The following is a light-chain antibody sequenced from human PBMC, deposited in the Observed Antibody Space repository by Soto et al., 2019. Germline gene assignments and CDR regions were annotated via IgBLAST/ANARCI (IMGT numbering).Light chain of an antibody. V-gene: IGKV3-15*01. J-gene: IGKJ4*01. CDR3: PHYNEWPLT. CDR1: QTVSNN. Sequence: ERVMTQFPATLSVSPGAKATLACRASQTVSNNLAWYQQKPGQAPRLLIYFASTRATGVPARFSGSGSGTEVTLTISNLQSEDSAVYYCPHYNEWPLTFGGGTKLETK. CDR2: FAS.